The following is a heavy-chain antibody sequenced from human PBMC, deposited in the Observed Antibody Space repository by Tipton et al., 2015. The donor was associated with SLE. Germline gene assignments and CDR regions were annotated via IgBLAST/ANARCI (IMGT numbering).Heavy chain of an antibody. J-gene: IGHJ4*02. CDR1: GGSFSGYY. Sequence: TLSLTCAVYGGSFSGYYWSWIRQPPGKGLEWIGEINHSGSTYYNPSLKSRVTISVDTSKNQFSLRLSSVTAADTAVYYCARLTTYYYDSSGYYYFDYWGQGTLVTVSS. CDR3: ARLTTYYYDSSGYYYFDY. V-gene: IGHV4-34*01. CDR2: INHSGST. D-gene: IGHD3-22*01.